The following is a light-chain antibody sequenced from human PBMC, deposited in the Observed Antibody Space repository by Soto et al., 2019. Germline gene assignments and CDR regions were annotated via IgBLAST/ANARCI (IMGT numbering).Light chain of an antibody. CDR3: QQYDSYSWT. CDR2: DAS. Sequence: QMNQSPSTLCASAGDTVTITCQASQSISTFLAWYQQKPGKAPKLLIFDASSLKSGVPSRFSGSGSGTEFTLTISSLQPDDFATYYCQQYDSYSWTFGQGTKVDIK. V-gene: IGKV1-5*01. CDR1: QSISTF. J-gene: IGKJ1*01.